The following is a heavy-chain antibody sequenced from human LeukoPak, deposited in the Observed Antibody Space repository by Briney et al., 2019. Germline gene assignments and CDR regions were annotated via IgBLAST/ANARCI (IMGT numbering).Heavy chain of an antibody. D-gene: IGHD2-21*02. CDR1: GFTFSSYE. V-gene: IGHV3-48*03. CDR3: ARISGDYASYLDY. CDR2: ITNSGSTI. J-gene: IGHJ4*02. Sequence: GGSLRLSCAASGFTFSSYEMNWVRQAPGKGLEWVSYITNSGSTIYYADSVKGRFTISRDNAKNSLYLQMNSLRAEDTAVYYCARISGDYASYLDYWGQGTLVTVSS.